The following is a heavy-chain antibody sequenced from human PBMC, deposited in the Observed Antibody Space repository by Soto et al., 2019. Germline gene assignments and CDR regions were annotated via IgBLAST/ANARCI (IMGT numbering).Heavy chain of an antibody. CDR2: IWYDGSNK. CDR1: GFTFSSYG. D-gene: IGHD6-13*01. J-gene: IGHJ6*02. Sequence: PGGSLRLSCAASGFTFSSYGMHWVRQAPGKGLEWVAVIWYDGSNKYYADSVKGRFTISRDNSKNTLYLQMNSLRAEDTAVYYGARAAYSSSWSSYYYYGRTSGAKGPRSPSP. V-gene: IGHV3-33*01. CDR3: ARAAYSSSWSSYYYYGRTS.